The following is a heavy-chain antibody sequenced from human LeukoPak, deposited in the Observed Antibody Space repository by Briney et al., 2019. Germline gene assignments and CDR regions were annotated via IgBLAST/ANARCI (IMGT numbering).Heavy chain of an antibody. CDR1: GFIFSNYG. CDR3: VRVNDYGDRNLYYFGY. J-gene: IGHJ4*02. Sequence: GGSLRLSCSASGFIFSNYGMYWVSQAPGKWLEFDSAISSDGDNTFYADSVKGRFTISRDNSKNTLYLQTSSLRGEDTAVYYCVRVNDYGDRNLYYFGYWGPGTLVTVS. V-gene: IGHV3-64D*06. CDR2: ISSDGDNT. D-gene: IGHD4-17*01.